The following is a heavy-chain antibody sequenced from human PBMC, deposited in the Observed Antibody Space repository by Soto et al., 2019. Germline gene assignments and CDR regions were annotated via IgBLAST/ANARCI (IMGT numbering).Heavy chain of an antibody. CDR3: ASRTDIVVVVAATYYYYGMDV. CDR2: IIPIFGTA. V-gene: IGHV1-69*01. J-gene: IGHJ6*02. Sequence: QVQLVQSGAEVKKPGSSVKVSCKASGGTFSSYAISWVRQAPGQGLEWMGGIIPIFGTANYAQKFQGRVTITADESTSTAYMELSSLRSEDTAVHYCASRTDIVVVVAATYYYYGMDVWGQGTTVTVSS. CDR1: GGTFSSYA. D-gene: IGHD2-15*01.